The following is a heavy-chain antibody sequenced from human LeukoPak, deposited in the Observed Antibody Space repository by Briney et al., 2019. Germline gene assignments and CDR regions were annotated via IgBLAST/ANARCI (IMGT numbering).Heavy chain of an antibody. V-gene: IGHV1-2*02. CDR3: ATEWASRAQTIDS. D-gene: IGHD1-14*01. Sequence: ASVKVSCKASGHTFTNYYINWVRQAPGQGLEWLGWINPDNGVTIYAQKFQGRVTMTRDTSISTTYMELSSLRSDESAVYYCATEWASRAQTIDSWGQGTLVTVSP. CDR1: GHTFTNYY. CDR2: INPDNGVT. J-gene: IGHJ4*02.